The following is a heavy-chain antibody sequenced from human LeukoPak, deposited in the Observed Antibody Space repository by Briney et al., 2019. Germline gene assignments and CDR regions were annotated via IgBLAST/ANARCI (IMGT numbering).Heavy chain of an antibody. CDR1: GFTFSSYA. V-gene: IGHV3-21*01. J-gene: IGHJ4*02. CDR3: ARSAAGTYY. D-gene: IGHD1-1*01. CDR2: VSTGGSRT. Sequence: GGSLRLSCAASGFTFSSYAMHWVRQAPGKGLEWVSAVSTGGSRTFYGDSVKGRFTISRDNAKNSMYLQMNSLRAEDTAVYYCARSAAGTYYWGQGTLVTVSS.